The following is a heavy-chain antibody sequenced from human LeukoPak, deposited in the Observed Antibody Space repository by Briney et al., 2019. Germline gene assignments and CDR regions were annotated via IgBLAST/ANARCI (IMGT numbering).Heavy chain of an antibody. J-gene: IGHJ4*02. D-gene: IGHD6-19*01. CDR1: GGSFSGYY. V-gene: IGHV4-34*01. Sequence: SETLSLTCAVYGGSFSGYYWSWIRQPPGKGLEWIGEINHSGSTNYNPSLRSRVTVSVHTSKNQLSLKLSSVTAADTAVYYCGRQWLVSPLFDYWGQGTLVTVSS. CDR3: GRQWLVSPLFDY. CDR2: INHSGST.